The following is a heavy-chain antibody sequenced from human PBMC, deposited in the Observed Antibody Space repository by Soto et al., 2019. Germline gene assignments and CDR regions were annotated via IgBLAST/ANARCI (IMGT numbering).Heavy chain of an antibody. D-gene: IGHD4-4*01. CDR1: GGSVSSGSYY. V-gene: IGHV4-61*01. Sequence: SETLSLTCTVSGGSVSSGSYYWRWIRQPPGKGLEWIGYIYYSGSTNYNPSLKSRVTISVDTSKNQFSLKLSSVTAADTAVYYCARDSGGNSGIEYWGQGTLVTVSS. CDR3: ARDSGGNSGIEY. J-gene: IGHJ4*02. CDR2: IYYSGST.